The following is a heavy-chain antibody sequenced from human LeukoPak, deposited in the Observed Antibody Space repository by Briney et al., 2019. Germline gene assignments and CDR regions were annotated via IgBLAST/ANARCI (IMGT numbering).Heavy chain of an antibody. CDR2: INHSGST. V-gene: IGHV4-34*01. CDR1: GGSFSGYY. CDR3: ALGLGAGSSSDWFDP. J-gene: IGHJ5*02. Sequence: SETLSLTCAVYGGSFSGYYWSWIRQPPGKGLEWIGEINHSGSTNYNPSLKSRVTISVDKSKNQFSLRLSFVTAADTAVYYCALGLGAGSSSDWFDPWGQGTLVTVSS. D-gene: IGHD3-10*01.